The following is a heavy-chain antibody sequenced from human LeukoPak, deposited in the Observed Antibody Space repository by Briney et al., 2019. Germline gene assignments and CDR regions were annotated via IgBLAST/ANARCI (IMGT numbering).Heavy chain of an antibody. V-gene: IGHV4-34*01. CDR2: INHSGST. J-gene: IGHJ4*02. CDR1: GGSFSGYY. CDR3: ARATMIVVVPNRTRDFDY. D-gene: IGHD3-22*01. Sequence: ASETLSLTCAAYGGSFSGYYWSWIRQPPGKGLEWIGEINHSGSTNYNPSLKSRVTISVDTSKNQFSLKLSSVTAADTAVYYCARATMIVVVPNRTRDFDYWGQGTLVTVSS.